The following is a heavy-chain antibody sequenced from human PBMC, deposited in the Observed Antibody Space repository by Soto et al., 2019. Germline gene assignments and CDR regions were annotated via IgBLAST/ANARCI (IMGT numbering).Heavy chain of an antibody. CDR2: INHSGST. D-gene: IGHD2-15*01. Sequence: QVQLQQWGAGLLKPSETLSLTCAVYGGAFSGYYWSWIRQPPGKGLEWTGEINHSGSTNYNPSLKSRDPTSVDSSRIQVSLKVSSVTAADTAVYYCARDIGSFYIWGEGRMVTVSS. CDR3: ARDIGSFYI. CDR1: GGAFSGYY. V-gene: IGHV4-34*01. J-gene: IGHJ3*02.